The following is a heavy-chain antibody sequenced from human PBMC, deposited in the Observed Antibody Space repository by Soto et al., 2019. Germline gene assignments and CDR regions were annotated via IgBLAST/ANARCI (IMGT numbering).Heavy chain of an antibody. J-gene: IGHJ5*02. D-gene: IGHD3-10*01. V-gene: IGHV4-34*01. Sequence: PSETLSLTCAVYGGSFSGYYWSWIRQPPGKGLEWIGEINHSGSTNYNPSLKSRVTISVDTSKNQFSLKLSSVTAADTAVYYCARCYYGSGSYAWFDPWGQGTLVTSPQ. CDR2: INHSGST. CDR3: ARCYYGSGSYAWFDP. CDR1: GGSFSGYY.